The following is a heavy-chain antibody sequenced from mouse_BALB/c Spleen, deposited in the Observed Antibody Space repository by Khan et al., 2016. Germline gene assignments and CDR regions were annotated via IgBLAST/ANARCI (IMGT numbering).Heavy chain of an antibody. V-gene: IGHV3-2*02. D-gene: IGHD2-2*01. CDR2: ISYSGST. Sequence: EVQLQESGPGLVKPSQSLSLTCTVTGYSITSDYAWYWIRQFPGNKLEWMGYISYSGSTSYNPSLKSRISIPRDTSKNQFFLQLNSVTTEDTAAYYCESLWLRREDYCDYWGQATTLTDSS. J-gene: IGHJ2*01. CDR1: GYSITSDYA. CDR3: ESLWLRREDYCDY.